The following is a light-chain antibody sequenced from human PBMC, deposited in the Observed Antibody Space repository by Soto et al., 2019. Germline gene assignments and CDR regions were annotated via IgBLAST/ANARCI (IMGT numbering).Light chain of an antibody. CDR2: DDS. Sequence: SYELTQPPSVSVAPGQTASITCGGTNIGHKNVHWYQQRPGQAPVLVVYDDSNRPSGIPERFSGSNSGNTATLTISRVEAGDEDDYYCQVWDTSSDHSYVFGTGTKLTVL. CDR3: QVWDTSSDHSYV. CDR1: NIGHKN. V-gene: IGLV3-21*02. J-gene: IGLJ1*01.